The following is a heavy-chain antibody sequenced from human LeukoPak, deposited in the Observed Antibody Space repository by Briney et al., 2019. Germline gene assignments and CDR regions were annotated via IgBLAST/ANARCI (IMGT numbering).Heavy chain of an antibody. J-gene: IGHJ3*02. CDR3: ARGPVFGPLDAFDI. V-gene: IGHV1-8*01. D-gene: IGHD2-21*01. CDR1: GYTFTSYD. CDR2: MNPNSGNT. Sequence: DSVKVSCKASGYTFTSYDINWVRQATGQGLEWMGWMNPNSGNTGYAQKFQGRVTMTRNTSISTAYMELSSLRSEDTAVYYCARGPVFGPLDAFDIWGQGTMVTVSS.